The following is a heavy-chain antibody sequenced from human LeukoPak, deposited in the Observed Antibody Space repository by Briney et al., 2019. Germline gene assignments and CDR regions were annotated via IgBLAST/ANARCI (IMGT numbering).Heavy chain of an antibody. CDR2: LFTTSGST. J-gene: IGHJ4*02. CDR3: VRGAYYWAD. Sequence: SETLPLTCTASGGSISSYYWSWIRQPAGKGLECIGRLFTTSGSTDYNASLKSRITMSVDTSKNQFPLKMSSVTAADTAVYYCVRGAYYWADWGQGTLVTVSS. D-gene: IGHD3-22*01. CDR1: GGSISSYY. V-gene: IGHV4-4*07.